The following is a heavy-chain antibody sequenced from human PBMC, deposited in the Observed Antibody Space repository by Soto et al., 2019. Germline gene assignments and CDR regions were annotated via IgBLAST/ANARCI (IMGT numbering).Heavy chain of an antibody. V-gene: IGHV3-49*03. CDR2: IRSKAYGGTT. Sequence: PGGSLRLSCTASGFTFGDYAMSWFRQAPGKGLEWVGFIRSKAYGGTTEYAAAGKGRFTISRDDSKSIAYLQMNSLKTEDTAVDYCTWNYQLRHPPFDYWGQGTLVTVSS. D-gene: IGHD1-7*01. CDR1: GFTFGDYA. CDR3: TWNYQLRHPPFDY. J-gene: IGHJ4*02.